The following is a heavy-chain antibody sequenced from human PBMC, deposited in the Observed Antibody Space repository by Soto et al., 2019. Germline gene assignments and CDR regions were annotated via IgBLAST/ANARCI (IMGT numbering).Heavy chain of an antibody. Sequence: ASETLSLTCTVSGGSISSGDYYWSWIRQPPGKGLEWIGFIYYSGSTYYNPSLKSRVTISVDTSKNQFSLKLSSVTAADTAVYYCARERADGGKIYWGQGTLVTVSS. CDR2: IYYSGST. V-gene: IGHV4-30-4*01. J-gene: IGHJ4*02. CDR1: GGSISSGDYY. D-gene: IGHD2-15*01. CDR3: ARERADGGKIY.